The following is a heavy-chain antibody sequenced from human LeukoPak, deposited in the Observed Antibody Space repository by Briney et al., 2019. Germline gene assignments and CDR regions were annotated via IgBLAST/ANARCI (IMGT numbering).Heavy chain of an antibody. Sequence: GGSLRFSCAASGFTFTTYSMNWVRQAPGRGLEWVSYLTGSGRTIYYADSVKGRFTISRDNAKNSLYLQVNSLRVEDTAVYYCTSRYCTTTNCYSFDIWGQGTMVTVSS. V-gene: IGHV3-48*01. CDR1: GFTFTTYS. D-gene: IGHD2-2*01. CDR2: LTGSGRTI. J-gene: IGHJ3*02. CDR3: TSRYCTTTNCYSFDI.